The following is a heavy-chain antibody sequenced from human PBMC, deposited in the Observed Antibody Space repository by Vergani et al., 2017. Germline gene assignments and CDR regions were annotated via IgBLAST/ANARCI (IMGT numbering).Heavy chain of an antibody. CDR2: IYPGDSDT. D-gene: IGHD3-9*01. CDR3: ARDGLYYDILSGSYYGMDV. J-gene: IGHJ6*02. CDR1: GYSFTSYW. V-gene: IGHV5-51*01. Sequence: VHLVQSGAEVKKAGESLKISCKGSGYSFTSYWIGWVRQMPGKGLEWMGIIYPGDSDTRYSPSFQGQVTISADKSISTAYLQWSSLKASDTAMYYCARDGLYYDILSGSYYGMDVWGQGTTVTVSS.